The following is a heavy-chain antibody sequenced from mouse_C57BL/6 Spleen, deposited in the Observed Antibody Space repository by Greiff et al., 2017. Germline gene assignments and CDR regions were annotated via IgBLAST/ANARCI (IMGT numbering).Heavy chain of an antibody. V-gene: IGHV5-17*01. CDR1: GFTFSDYG. D-gene: IGHD1-1*01. J-gene: IGHJ2*01. Sequence: EVKLLESGGGLVKPGGSLKLSCAASGFTFSDYGMHWVRQAPEKGLEWVAYISSGSSTIYYAETVKGRFTISRDNAKNTLFLHMTSLRSEDTAMYYCARVLLRPYYFDYWGQGTTLTVSS. CDR3: ARVLLRPYYFDY. CDR2: ISSGSSTI.